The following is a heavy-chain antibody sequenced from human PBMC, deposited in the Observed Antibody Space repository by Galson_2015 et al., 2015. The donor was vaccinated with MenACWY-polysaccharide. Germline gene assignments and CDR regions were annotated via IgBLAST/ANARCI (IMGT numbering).Heavy chain of an antibody. Sequence: SVKVSCKASGYTFSNYAMHWVRQAPGQRLEWMGWINADNGYTKYSPKLQGRVTITADRSTSTAHLDLSSLTSEDTAVYYCARVDCSGTICYFAYWGQGTLVTVSS. D-gene: IGHD2-15*01. J-gene: IGHJ4*02. CDR1: GYTFSNYA. V-gene: IGHV1-3*01. CDR2: INADNGYT. CDR3: ARVDCSGTICYFAY.